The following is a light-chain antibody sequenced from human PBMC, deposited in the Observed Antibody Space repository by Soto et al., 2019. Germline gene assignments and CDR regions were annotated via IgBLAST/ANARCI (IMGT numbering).Light chain of an antibody. CDR3: QQYYTAWT. V-gene: IGKV4-1*01. CDR1: QSVLYSSNNINY. Sequence: DIVMTQSPDSLAVSLGERATINCKSSQSVLYSSNNINYLAWFQQKPGHPPKMLIYWASAREAVVPDRFSGSGSGTDFTLTISSLQAEDVAVYYCQQYYTAWTFGQGTKVEIK. CDR2: WAS. J-gene: IGKJ1*01.